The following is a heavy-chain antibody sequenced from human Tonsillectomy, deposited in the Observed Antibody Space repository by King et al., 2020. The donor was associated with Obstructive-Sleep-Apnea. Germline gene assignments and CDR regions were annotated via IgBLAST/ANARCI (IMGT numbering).Heavy chain of an antibody. D-gene: IGHD3-10*01. J-gene: IGHJ5*02. CDR2: ISAYNGNT. CDR1: GYTFTNYG. CDR3: ARGSQPSYGSGSYYNWFDP. Sequence: QLVQSGAEVKKPGASVKVSCKASGYTFTNYGINWVRQAPGQGLEWMGWISAYNGNTNYAQMLQGRVTMTTDTSTSTAYMELRSLRSDDTAVYFCARGSQPSYGSGSYYNWFDPWGQGTLVTVSS. V-gene: IGHV1-18*01.